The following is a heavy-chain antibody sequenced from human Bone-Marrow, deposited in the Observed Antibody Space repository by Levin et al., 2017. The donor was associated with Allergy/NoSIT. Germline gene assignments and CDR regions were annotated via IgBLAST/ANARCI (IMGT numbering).Heavy chain of an antibody. D-gene: IGHD6-6*01. CDR1: GGTFSSYA. CDR2: IIPIFGTA. Sequence: SVKVSCKASGGTFSSYAISWVRQAPGQGLEWMGGIIPIFGTANYAQKFQGRVTITADKSTSTAYMELSSLRSEDTAVYYCARDNQGSSWLSFDYWGQGTLVTVSS. J-gene: IGHJ4*02. CDR3: ARDNQGSSWLSFDY. V-gene: IGHV1-69*06.